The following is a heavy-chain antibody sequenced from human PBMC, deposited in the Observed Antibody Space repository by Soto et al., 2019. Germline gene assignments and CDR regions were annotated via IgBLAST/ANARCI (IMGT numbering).Heavy chain of an antibody. CDR3: ARDLTYTYGVHFDY. CDR1: GYTFISYG. Sequence: ASVKVSCTASGYTFISYGISWVRQAPGQGLEWLGWISAYNGNTNYAQKVQDRVTMTTDTSTSTAYTELRSLRSDDTAVYYCARDLTYTYGVHFDYWGQGTLVTVSS. D-gene: IGHD5-18*01. J-gene: IGHJ4*02. V-gene: IGHV1-18*01. CDR2: ISAYNGNT.